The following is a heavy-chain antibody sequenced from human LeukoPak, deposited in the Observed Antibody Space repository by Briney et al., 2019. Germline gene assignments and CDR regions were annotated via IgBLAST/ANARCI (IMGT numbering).Heavy chain of an antibody. CDR3: AKPYYGSGSDLGDAFDI. Sequence: GGSLRLSCAVSEVTFHDYAMNWVRQPPGKGLEWVSGISWNGITGYADSMKGRFTISRDNAKSSLYLQMNGLRTEDTALYYCAKPYYGSGSDLGDAFDIWGQGTMVTVS. J-gene: IGHJ3*02. CDR2: ISWNGIT. V-gene: IGHV3-9*01. D-gene: IGHD3-10*01. CDR1: EVTFHDYA.